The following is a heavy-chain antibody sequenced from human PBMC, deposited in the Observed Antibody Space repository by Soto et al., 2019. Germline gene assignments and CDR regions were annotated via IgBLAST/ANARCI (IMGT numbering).Heavy chain of an antibody. J-gene: IGHJ4*02. CDR3: ARVGGVVGARYFDY. D-gene: IGHD1-26*01. V-gene: IGHV4-31*03. CDR2: IYYSGST. CDR1: GGSISSGGYY. Sequence: SETLSLTCTVSGGSISSGGYYWSWIRQHPGRGLEWIGYIYYSGSTYYSPSLKSRLTISVDTSKNQFSLKLSSVTAADTAVYYCARVGGVVGARYFDYWSQGTLVTVS.